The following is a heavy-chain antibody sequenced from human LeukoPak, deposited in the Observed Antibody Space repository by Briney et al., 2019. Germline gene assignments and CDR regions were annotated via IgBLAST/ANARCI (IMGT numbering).Heavy chain of an antibody. CDR3: ARVSMIVGYSIYYFDY. J-gene: IGHJ4*02. CDR2: ISAYNGNT. CDR1: GYTFTSYG. Sequence: ASVKVSCKASGYTFTSYGISWVRQAPGQGLEWMGWISAYNGNTNYAQKLQGRVTMTTDTSTSTAYMELRSLRSDDTAVYYCARVSMIVGYSIYYFDYWGQGTLVTVSS. D-gene: IGHD3-22*01. V-gene: IGHV1-18*01.